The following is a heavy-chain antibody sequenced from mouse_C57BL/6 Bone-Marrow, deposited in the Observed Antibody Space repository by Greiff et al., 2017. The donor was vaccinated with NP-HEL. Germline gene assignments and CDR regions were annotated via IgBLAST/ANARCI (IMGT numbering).Heavy chain of an antibody. CDR1: GISITTGNYR. CDR2: IYYSGTI. CDR3: ARDGGGSSWYYFDY. J-gene: IGHJ2*01. Sequence: VQLKESGPGLVKPSQTVFLTCTVTGISITTGNYRWSWIRQFPGNKLEWIGYIYYSGTITYNPSLTSRTTITRDTPKNQFFLEMNSLTAEDTATYYCARDGGGSSWYYFDYWGQGTTLTVSS. V-gene: IGHV3-5*01. D-gene: IGHD1-1*01.